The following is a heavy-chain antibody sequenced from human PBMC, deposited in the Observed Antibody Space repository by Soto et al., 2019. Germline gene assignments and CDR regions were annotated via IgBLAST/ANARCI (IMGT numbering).Heavy chain of an antibody. CDR3: ARDKGVAVAGTLFDY. Sequence: KASETLSLTCTVSGGSISSGDCYWSWIRQPPGKGLEWIGYIYYSGSTYYNPSLKSRVTISVDTSKNQFSLKLSSVTAADTAVYYCARDKGVAVAGTLFDYWGQGTLVTVSS. J-gene: IGHJ4*02. D-gene: IGHD6-19*01. CDR1: GGSISSGDCY. V-gene: IGHV4-30-4*01. CDR2: IYYSGST.